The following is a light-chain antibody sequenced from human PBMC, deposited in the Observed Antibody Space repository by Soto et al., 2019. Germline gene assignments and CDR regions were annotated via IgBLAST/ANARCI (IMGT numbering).Light chain of an antibody. J-gene: IGKJ4*01. V-gene: IGKV1-9*01. CDR3: QQFNSYPLT. CDR2: AAS. Sequence: GDSVTITCRASQGIASSLAWYQQKAGKAPKLLIYAASTLESGVPSRFSGSGPGTEFTLTISSLQPEDFAIYYCQQFNSYPLTFGGGTKVEIK. CDR1: QGIASS.